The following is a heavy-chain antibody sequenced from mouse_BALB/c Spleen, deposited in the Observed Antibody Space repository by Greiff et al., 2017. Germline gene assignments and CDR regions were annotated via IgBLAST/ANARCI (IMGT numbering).Heavy chain of an antibody. D-gene: IGHD1-1*01. Sequence: DVKLVESGGGLVQPGGSRKLSCAASGFTFSSFGMHWVRQAPEKGLEWVAYISSGSSTIYYADTVKGRFTISRDNPKNTLFLQMTSLRSEDTAMYYCARGGAYGSSFHYWYFDVWGAGTTVTVSS. CDR2: ISSGSSTI. CDR1: GFTFSSFG. J-gene: IGHJ1*01. V-gene: IGHV5-17*02. CDR3: ARGGAYGSSFHYWYFDV.